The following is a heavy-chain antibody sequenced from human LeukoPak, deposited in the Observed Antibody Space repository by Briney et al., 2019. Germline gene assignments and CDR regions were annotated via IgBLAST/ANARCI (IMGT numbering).Heavy chain of an antibody. CDR3: ARDRDYSNTERGFDY. CDR1: GYTLTDYY. J-gene: IGHJ4*02. D-gene: IGHD4-11*01. Sequence: ASVKVSCKTSGYTLTDYYIHWVRQAPGQGLESMGWINPNSGETNSAQKFQGRVTITGDTSISTAYMELRRVTSDDTAVYYCARDRDYSNTERGFDYWGQGTLVTVSS. CDR2: INPNSGET. V-gene: IGHV1-2*02.